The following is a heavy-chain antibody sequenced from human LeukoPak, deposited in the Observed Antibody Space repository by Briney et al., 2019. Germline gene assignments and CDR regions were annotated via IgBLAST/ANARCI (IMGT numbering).Heavy chain of an antibody. CDR2: ISGSGGST. Sequence: PGGSLRLSCAASGFTFSSYATSWVRQAPGKGLEWVSSISGSGGSTSYADSVKGRFTISRDNSKNTLFLQMNSLRAEDTAVYYCANENWFDPWGQGTLVTVSS. V-gene: IGHV3-23*01. CDR3: ANENWFDP. J-gene: IGHJ5*02. CDR1: GFTFSSYA.